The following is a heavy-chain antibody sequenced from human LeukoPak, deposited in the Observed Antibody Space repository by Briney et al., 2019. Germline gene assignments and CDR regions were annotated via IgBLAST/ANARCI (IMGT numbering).Heavy chain of an antibody. CDR1: GYTFTGYY. J-gene: IGHJ3*02. D-gene: IGHD5-18*01. Sequence: GASEKVSCKASGYTFTGYYMHWVRQAPGQGLEWMGRINPNSGGTNYAQKFQGRVTMTRDTSISTAYMELSRLRSDDTAVYYCARSRGYSYGCDGAFDIWGQGTMVTVSS. V-gene: IGHV1-2*06. CDR3: ARSRGYSYGCDGAFDI. CDR2: INPNSGGT.